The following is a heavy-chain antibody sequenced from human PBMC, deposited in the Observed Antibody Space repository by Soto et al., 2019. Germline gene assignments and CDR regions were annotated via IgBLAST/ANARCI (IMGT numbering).Heavy chain of an antibody. V-gene: IGHV3-23*01. Sequence: GGSLRLSCAASGFTFSSYAMSWVRQAPRKGLEWVSVISASGSGSYYADFVKGRFTVSRDNSKNTLYLQMNSLRAEDTATYYCAKEGKAMARDAFDIWGEGTMVTVSS. D-gene: IGHD3-10*01. CDR2: ISASGSGS. J-gene: IGHJ3*02. CDR3: AKEGKAMARDAFDI. CDR1: GFTFSSYA.